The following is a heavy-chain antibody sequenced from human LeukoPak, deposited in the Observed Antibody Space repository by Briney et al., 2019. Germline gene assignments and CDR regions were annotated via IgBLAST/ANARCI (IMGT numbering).Heavy chain of an antibody. CDR3: AARPYCTTATCPKTNWFDP. D-gene: IGHD2-8*01. V-gene: IGHV3-23*01. CDR2: ISPSGDIT. J-gene: IGHJ5*02. Sequence: GGSLRLSCAASGFIFSSHGMNWVRQAPGKGLEWVSGISPSGDITYYADSVKGRFTISRDNSKNTLYLQMSSLRADDTAVYYCAARPYCTTATCPKTNWFDPWGQGTLVTVSS. CDR1: GFIFSSHG.